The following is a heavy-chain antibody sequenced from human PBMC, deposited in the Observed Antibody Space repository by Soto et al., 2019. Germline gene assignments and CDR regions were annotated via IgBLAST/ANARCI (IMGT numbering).Heavy chain of an antibody. D-gene: IGHD3-3*01. Sequence: SETLSLTCAVCGGSISSSNWWSWVRQPPGKGLEWIGEIYHSGSTNYNPSLKSRVTISVDKSKNRFSLKLSSVTAADTAVYYCARDRAIFGVAVYYYGMDVWGQGTTVTVSS. CDR1: GGSISSSNW. CDR3: ARDRAIFGVAVYYYGMDV. CDR2: IYHSGST. J-gene: IGHJ6*02. V-gene: IGHV4-4*02.